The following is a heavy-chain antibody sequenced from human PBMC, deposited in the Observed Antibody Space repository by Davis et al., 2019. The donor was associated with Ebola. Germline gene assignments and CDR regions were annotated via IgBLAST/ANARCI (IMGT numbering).Heavy chain of an antibody. V-gene: IGHV2-5*08. Sequence: SGPTLVKPTQTLTLTCTFSGFSLSTSGMCVSWIRQPPGKALEWLALIYRDDDKRYRPSLKSRLTITKDTSKNQVVLTMINMDPVDTATYYCAHRLGRFGEWNFDYWGLGTLVTVSS. J-gene: IGHJ4*02. D-gene: IGHD3-10*01. CDR3: AHRLGRFGEWNFDY. CDR2: IYRDDDK. CDR1: GFSLSTSGMC.